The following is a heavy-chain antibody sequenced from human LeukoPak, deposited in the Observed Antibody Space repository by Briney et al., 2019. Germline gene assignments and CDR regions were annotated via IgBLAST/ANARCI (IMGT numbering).Heavy chain of an antibody. CDR2: IYYSGST. D-gene: IGHD6-13*01. J-gene: IGHJ4*02. CDR3: AREEAAALDY. Sequence: SETLSLTCTVSGGSISSYYGSWIRQPPGKGLEWIGYIYYSGSTNYNPSLKSRVTISVDTSKNQFSLKLSSVTAADTAVYYCAREEAAALDYWGQGTLVTVSS. CDR1: GGSISSYY. V-gene: IGHV4-59*01.